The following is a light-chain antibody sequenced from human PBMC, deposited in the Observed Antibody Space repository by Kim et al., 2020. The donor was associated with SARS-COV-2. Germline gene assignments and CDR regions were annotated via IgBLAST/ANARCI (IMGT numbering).Light chain of an antibody. CDR2: GAS. J-gene: IGKJ1*01. CDR1: QGVGTS. Sequence: DIQLTQSPSFLSASVGDRVTITCRASQGVGTSLAWYQQKPGKAPSLLIYGASTLQSGVPSRFSGSGSGTEFTLTISSLQFEDFATYFCQQFNTYPRTFGQGTKLEI. CDR3: QQFNTYPRT. V-gene: IGKV1-9*01.